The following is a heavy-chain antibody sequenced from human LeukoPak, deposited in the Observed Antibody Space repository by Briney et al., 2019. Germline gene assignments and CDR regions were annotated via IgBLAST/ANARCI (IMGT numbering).Heavy chain of an antibody. CDR1: GGSFSEYY. Sequence: PSETLSLTCAVYGGSFSEYYWSWIRQSPGKGLEWIAEISQSGSINYNPSLKSRVTISVDASKKQFSLKMSPVTAADTAMYYCARVPTGRNVVAAAARMGWNGAFDIWGQGTMVTVSS. CDR2: ISQSGSI. CDR3: ARVPTGRNVVAAAARMGWNGAFDI. D-gene: IGHD2-2*01. V-gene: IGHV4-34*01. J-gene: IGHJ3*02.